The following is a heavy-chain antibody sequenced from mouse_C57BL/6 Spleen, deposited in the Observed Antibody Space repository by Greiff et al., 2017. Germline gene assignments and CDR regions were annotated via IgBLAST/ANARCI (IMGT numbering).Heavy chain of an antibody. CDR1: GFTFSSYA. J-gene: IGHJ2*01. Sequence: EVKVVESGEGLVKPGGSLKLSCAASGFTFSSYAMSWVRQTPEKRLEWVAYISSGGDYIYYADTVKGRFTISRDNARNTLYLQMSSLKSEDTAMYYCTREGSYYVDYWGQGTTLTVSS. CDR2: ISSGGDYI. V-gene: IGHV5-9-1*02. CDR3: TREGSYYVDY.